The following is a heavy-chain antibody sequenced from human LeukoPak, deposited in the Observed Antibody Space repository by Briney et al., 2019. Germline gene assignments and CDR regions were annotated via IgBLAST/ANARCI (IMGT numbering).Heavy chain of an antibody. D-gene: IGHD1-26*01. CDR2: ITAYNANI. J-gene: IGHJ6*03. CDR3: ARQGGYYYYYMDV. CDR1: GYSFTSYG. Sequence: ASVKVSCKASGYSFTSYGITWVRQAPGQGLEWMGWITAYNANINYAQKFQGRVTMTTDTSTNTAYMELRSLRSDDTAVYYCARQGGYYYYYMDVWGDGTTVTISS. V-gene: IGHV1-18*01.